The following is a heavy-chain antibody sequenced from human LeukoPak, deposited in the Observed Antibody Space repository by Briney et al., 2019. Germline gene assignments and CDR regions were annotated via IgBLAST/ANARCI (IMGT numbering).Heavy chain of an antibody. CDR1: GFTFSSYT. CDR2: IKQDGSEK. CDR3: ARSGNAFDI. J-gene: IGHJ3*02. V-gene: IGHV3-7*01. Sequence: SGGSLRLSCAASGFTFSSYTMNWARQAPGKGLEWVANIKQDGSEKYYVDSVKGRFTISRDNAKNSLYLQMNSQRAEDTAVYYCARSGNAFDIWGQGTMVTVSS. D-gene: IGHD3-10*01.